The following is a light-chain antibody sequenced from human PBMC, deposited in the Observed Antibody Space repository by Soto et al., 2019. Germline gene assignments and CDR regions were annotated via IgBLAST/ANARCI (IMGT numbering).Light chain of an antibody. V-gene: IGKV3-20*01. CDR2: STS. CDR1: QSVSSSD. Sequence: EIVLTQSPGTLSLSPGERATLSCRASQSVSSSDLAWYQQKPGQAPRLLIYSTSSRATGIPDRFSGSGSGTDFTLTISRLEPEDFAVYYCQQYGRSPPFTFGPGTKVYIK. CDR3: QQYGRSPPFT. J-gene: IGKJ3*01.